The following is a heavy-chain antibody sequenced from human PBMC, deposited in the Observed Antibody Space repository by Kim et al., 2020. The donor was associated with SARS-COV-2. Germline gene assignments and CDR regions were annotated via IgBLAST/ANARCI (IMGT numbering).Heavy chain of an antibody. CDR3: ARETRADSSGYYYGY. V-gene: IGHV3-48*02. D-gene: IGHD3-22*01. Sequence: DSVKGRFTISRENAKNSLYLQMNSLRDEDTAMYYCARETRADSSGYYYGYWGQGTLVTVSS. J-gene: IGHJ4*02.